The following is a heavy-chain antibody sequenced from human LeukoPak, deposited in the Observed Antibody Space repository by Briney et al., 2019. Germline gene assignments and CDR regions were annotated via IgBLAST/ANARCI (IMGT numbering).Heavy chain of an antibody. CDR2: ISGSAGST. Sequence: GGSLRLSCATSGFTFSSYAMSWVRQAPGKGLEWVSAISGSAGSTYYADSVKGRFTISRDNSKNTLYLQMNSLRAEDTAVYYCAKSRSSSSTSCYNYWGQGTLVTVSS. V-gene: IGHV3-23*01. CDR1: GFTFSSYA. J-gene: IGHJ4*02. D-gene: IGHD2-2*02. CDR3: AKSRSSSSTSCYNY.